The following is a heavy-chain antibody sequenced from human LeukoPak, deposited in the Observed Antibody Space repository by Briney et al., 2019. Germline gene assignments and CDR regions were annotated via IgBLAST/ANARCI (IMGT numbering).Heavy chain of an antibody. CDR2: IKQDGSEK. CDR1: GFTFSSYW. J-gene: IGHJ4*02. CDR3: ASGYCSSGRCYGDY. Sequence: GSLRLSCAASGFTFSSYWMSWVRQAPGKGLEWVANIKQDGSEKYYVDSVKGRFTISRDNAKNSLYLQMNSLRAEDTAVYYCASGYCSSGRCYGDYWGQGTLVTVSS. V-gene: IGHV3-7*01. D-gene: IGHD2-15*01.